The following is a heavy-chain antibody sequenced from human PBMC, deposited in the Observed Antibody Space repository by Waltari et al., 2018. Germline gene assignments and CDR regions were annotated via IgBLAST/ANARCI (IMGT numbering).Heavy chain of an antibody. V-gene: IGHV1-18*01. J-gene: IGHJ4*02. CDR2: INPYNGDT. Sequence: QLVQSGSEVKKPGASVKVSCKASGYLFSNSGITWVRKAPGKGLAGMGWINPYNGDTKYEQNLQGRVTMTTDPSTTTAYMEIRTLGSDDTAIYYWARDDVNRSNFGGFWGQGTLVTVSS. CDR3: ARDDVNRSNFGGF. CDR1: GYLFSNSG. D-gene: IGHD3-16*01.